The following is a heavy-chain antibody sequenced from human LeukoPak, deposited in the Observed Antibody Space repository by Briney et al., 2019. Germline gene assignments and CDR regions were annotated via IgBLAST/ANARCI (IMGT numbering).Heavy chain of an antibody. J-gene: IGHJ4*02. CDR1: GFTVSSNY. Sequence: GGSLRLSCAASGFTVSSNYMNWVRQAPGKGLEWVSYISNTGSTIYYADSVKGRFTISRDNAKNSLYLQMNSLRAEDTAVYYCARGGAADYWGQGTLVTVSS. V-gene: IGHV3-48*03. CDR2: ISNTGSTI. D-gene: IGHD1-26*01. CDR3: ARGGAADY.